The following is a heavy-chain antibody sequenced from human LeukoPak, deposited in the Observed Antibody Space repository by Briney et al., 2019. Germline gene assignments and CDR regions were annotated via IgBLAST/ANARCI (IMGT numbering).Heavy chain of an antibody. Sequence: PGGSLRLSCAASGSTFSSYDMHWVRQATGKGLEWVSAIGTAGDTYYPGSVKGRFTISRENAKNSLYLQMNSLRAGDTAVYYCARVAGGSSSDAFDIWGQGTMVTVSS. V-gene: IGHV3-13*01. D-gene: IGHD1-26*01. CDR3: ARVAGGSSSDAFDI. CDR2: IGTAGDT. CDR1: GSTFSSYD. J-gene: IGHJ3*02.